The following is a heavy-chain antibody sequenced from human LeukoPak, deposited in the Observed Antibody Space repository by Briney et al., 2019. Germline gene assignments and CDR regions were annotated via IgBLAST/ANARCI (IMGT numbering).Heavy chain of an antibody. J-gene: IGHJ4*02. CDR3: ARGTMIVVEY. CDR2: IWYDGNNK. CDR1: GFTFSAYG. D-gene: IGHD3-22*01. V-gene: IGHV3-33*01. Sequence: PGGSRRLSCAASGFTFSAYGMHWVRQAPGKGLEWVAVIWYDGNNKYYADSVKGRFTISRDNSKNTLYLQMNSLRAEDTAVYYCARGTMIVVEYWGQGTLVTVSS.